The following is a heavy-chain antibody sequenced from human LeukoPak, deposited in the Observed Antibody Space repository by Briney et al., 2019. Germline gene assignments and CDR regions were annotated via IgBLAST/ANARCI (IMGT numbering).Heavy chain of an antibody. J-gene: IGHJ4*02. V-gene: IGHV3-53*01. CDR3: ARANDFWSGYLEGYFDY. Sequence: GGSLRLSCAASEFTVSSNYMSWVRQAPGKGLEWVSVIYSGGSTYYADSVKGRFTISRDNSKNTLYLQMNSLRAEDTAVYYCARANDFWSGYLEGYFDYWGQGTLVTVSS. CDR2: IYSGGST. D-gene: IGHD3-3*01. CDR1: EFTVSSNY.